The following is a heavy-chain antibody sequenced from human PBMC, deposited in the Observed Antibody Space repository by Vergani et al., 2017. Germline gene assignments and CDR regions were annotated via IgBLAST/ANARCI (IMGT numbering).Heavy chain of an antibody. CDR2: IYYSGST. CDR1: GGSISSGGYY. J-gene: IGHJ6*03. Sequence: QVQLQESGPGLVKPSQTLSLTCTVSGGSISSGGYYWSWIRQHPGKGLEWIGYIYYSGSTYYNPSLKSRVTKSVDTSKNQFSRKLSAVTAADTAVYYCARTIFGAYYMDVWGKGTTVTVSS. CDR3: ARTIFGAYYMDV. V-gene: IGHV4-31*03. D-gene: IGHD3-3*01.